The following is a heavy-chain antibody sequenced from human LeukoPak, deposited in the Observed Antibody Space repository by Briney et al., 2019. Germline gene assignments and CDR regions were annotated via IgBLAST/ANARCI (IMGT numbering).Heavy chain of an antibody. V-gene: IGHV3-48*03. Sequence: GGSLRLSCAASGFTFTNYEMTWFRQAPGKGLEWVSYITSSGGTIYYADSVKGRFTISRDNPKNTLYLQMNSLRAEDTGVYYCARDSSGLLCFGEWGQGTLVTVSS. CDR3: ARDSSGLLCFGE. J-gene: IGHJ4*02. D-gene: IGHD3-10*01. CDR1: GFTFTNYE. CDR2: ITSSGGTI.